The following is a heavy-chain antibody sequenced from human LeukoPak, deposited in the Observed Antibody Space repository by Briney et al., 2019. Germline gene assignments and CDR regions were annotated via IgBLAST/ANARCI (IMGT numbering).Heavy chain of an antibody. CDR1: GGSMSSYY. D-gene: IGHD5-24*01. CDR3: ARGARAGYNLEPFYY. V-gene: IGHV4-59*08. Sequence: PSETLSLTCTVSGGSMSSYYWSWIRQPPGKGLEWIGYIYYSGSTKYNPSLKSRVTISVDTSKNQFSLKLSSVTAADTAVYYCARGARAGYNLEPFYYWGQGTLVTVSS. CDR2: IYYSGST. J-gene: IGHJ4*02.